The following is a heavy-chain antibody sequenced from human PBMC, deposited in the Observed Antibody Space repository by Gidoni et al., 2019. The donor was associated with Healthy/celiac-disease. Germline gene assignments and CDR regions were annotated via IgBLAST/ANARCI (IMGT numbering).Heavy chain of an antibody. CDR1: FTSYY. Sequence: FTSYYMHWVRQAPGQGLEWMGIINPSGGSTSYAQKFQARVTMTRDTSTSAVYMELRSLRSEDTAVYYCAREGILGYCSSTSCNAFLDYWGQGTLVTVSS. J-gene: IGHJ4*02. CDR2: INPSGGST. CDR3: AREGILGYCSSTSCNAFLDY. D-gene: IGHD2-2*01. V-gene: IGHV1-46*01.